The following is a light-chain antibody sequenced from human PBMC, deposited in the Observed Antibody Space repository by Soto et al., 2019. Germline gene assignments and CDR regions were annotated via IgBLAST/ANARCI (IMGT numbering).Light chain of an antibody. Sequence: QTVVIQEPSLTVSPGGTVTLTCGSSTGAVTSGHYPYWFQQKPGQAPRTLIFDTSNKHSWTPARFSGSLLGGKAALTLSGAQPEDEAEYHCLLSYIDGRVFGGGTKLTVL. CDR2: DTS. J-gene: IGLJ3*02. CDR3: LLSYIDGRV. CDR1: TGAVTSGHY. V-gene: IGLV7-46*01.